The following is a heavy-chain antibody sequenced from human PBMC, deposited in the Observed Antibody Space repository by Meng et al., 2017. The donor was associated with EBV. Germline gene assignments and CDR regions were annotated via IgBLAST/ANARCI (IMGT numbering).Heavy chain of an antibody. D-gene: IGHD5-12*01. V-gene: IGHV1-69*17. CDR3: VRDLWLRIGECV. J-gene: IGHJ4*02. Sequence: QVQLVQSGGEVKKPVSSVKVSGKGSGDNFNNLGISWVRQAPGQGLEWMGDITPVFGIANYAESFQGRVTISADTSTRTAYMDLSSLRSDDTAVYYCVRDLWLRIGECVWGQGTLVTVSS. CDR2: ITPVFGIA. CDR1: GDNFNNLG.